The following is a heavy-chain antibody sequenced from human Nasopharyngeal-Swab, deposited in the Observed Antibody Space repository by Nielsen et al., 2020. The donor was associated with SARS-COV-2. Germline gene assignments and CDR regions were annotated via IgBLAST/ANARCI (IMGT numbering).Heavy chain of an antibody. CDR3: ARDGSLSLLDAFDI. CDR2: IYYSGST. CDR1: GGSISSYY. V-gene: IGHV4-59*01. J-gene: IGHJ3*02. Sequence: SETLSLTCTVSGGSISSYYWSWIRQPPGKGLEWIGYIYYSGSTNYNPSLKSRLTISVDTSKNQFSLKLSSVTAADTAVYYCARDGSLSLLDAFDIWGQGTMVTVSS. D-gene: IGHD2-21*01.